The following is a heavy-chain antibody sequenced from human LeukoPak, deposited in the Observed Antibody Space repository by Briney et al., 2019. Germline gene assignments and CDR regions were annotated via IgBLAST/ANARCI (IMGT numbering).Heavy chain of an antibody. Sequence: GGSLRLSCAASGFTFSSYWMSWVRQAPGKGLEWVAFIRYDGSNKYYADSVKGRFTISRDNSKNTLYLQMNSLRAEDTAVYYCAKDQVVIAAAGTVSYFDYWGQGTLVTVSS. CDR3: AKDQVVIAAAGTVSYFDY. J-gene: IGHJ4*02. D-gene: IGHD6-13*01. V-gene: IGHV3-30*02. CDR1: GFTFSSYW. CDR2: IRYDGSNK.